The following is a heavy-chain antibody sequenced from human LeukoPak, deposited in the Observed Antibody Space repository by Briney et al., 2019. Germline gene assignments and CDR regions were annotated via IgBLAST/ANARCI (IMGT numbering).Heavy chain of an antibody. CDR2: INNSGDNT. J-gene: IGHJ4*02. D-gene: IGHD1-1*01. V-gene: IGHV3-23*01. CDR3: ARSLKWNLVGFDY. CDR1: GFTFRSFA. Sequence: GGSLRLSCTASGFTFRSFAMNWVRQAPGKGLEWVSVINNSGDNTFSDSVKGRFTISRDNSKNMLYLQMSSLRGEDTAVYYCARSLKWNLVGFDYWGQGTLVTVSS.